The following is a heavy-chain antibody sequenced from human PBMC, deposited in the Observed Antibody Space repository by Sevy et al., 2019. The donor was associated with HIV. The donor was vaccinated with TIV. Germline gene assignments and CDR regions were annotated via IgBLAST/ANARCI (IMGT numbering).Heavy chain of an antibody. CDR1: GFTFSSYG. CDR2: IRYDGSNK. V-gene: IGHV3-30*02. J-gene: IGHJ6*02. D-gene: IGHD3-3*01. Sequence: GGSLRLSCAASGFTFSSYGMHWVRQAPGKGLEWVAFIRYDGSNKYYADSVKGRFTISRDNSKNTLYLQMNSLRAEDTAVYYCAKALYYDFWSGYYTFGNTYYYYGMDVWGQGTTVTVSS. CDR3: AKALYYDFWSGYYTFGNTYYYYGMDV.